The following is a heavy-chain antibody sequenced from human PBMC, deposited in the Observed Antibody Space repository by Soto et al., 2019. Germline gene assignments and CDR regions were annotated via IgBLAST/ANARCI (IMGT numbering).Heavy chain of an antibody. CDR3: ARDSGGYFDY. CDR2: FDPEDGET. Sequence: ASVKVSCKVSGYTLTELSMHWVRQAPGKGLEWMGGFDPEDGETIYAQKFQGRVTITEDKSTSTAYMELSSLRSEDTAVYYCARDSGGYFDYWGQGTLVTVSS. D-gene: IGHD3-10*01. V-gene: IGHV1-24*01. CDR1: GYTLTELS. J-gene: IGHJ4*02.